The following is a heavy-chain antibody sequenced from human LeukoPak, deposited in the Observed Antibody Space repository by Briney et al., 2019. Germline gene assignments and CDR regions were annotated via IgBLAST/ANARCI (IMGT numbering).Heavy chain of an antibody. CDR1: GGSFSGYY. CDR3: ARGGDTPFDY. V-gene: IGHV4-34*01. Sequence: PSETLSLTCAVYGGSFSGYYWSWIRQPPGKGLECIGEINHSGSTNYNPSLKSRVTISVDTSKSQFSLKLSSVTAADTAMYYCARGGDTPFDYWGQGTLVTVSS. J-gene: IGHJ4*02. CDR2: INHSGST. D-gene: IGHD5-18*01.